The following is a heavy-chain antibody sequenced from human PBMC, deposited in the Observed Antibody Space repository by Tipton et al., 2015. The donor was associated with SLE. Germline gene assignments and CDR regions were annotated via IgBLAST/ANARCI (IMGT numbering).Heavy chain of an antibody. CDR1: GGSISSHY. Sequence: TLSLTCTVSGGSISSHYWSWSRQPPGKGMEWIGFVDYSGSTNYNPAPTSRVTISVDTSKNQFPLKLSPVTAADTAVYYCARRRNYDFWSGYYGYGMDVWGQGTTVTVSS. CDR3: ARRRNYDFWSGYYGYGMDV. V-gene: IGHV4-59*11. D-gene: IGHD3-3*01. CDR2: VDYSGST. J-gene: IGHJ6*02.